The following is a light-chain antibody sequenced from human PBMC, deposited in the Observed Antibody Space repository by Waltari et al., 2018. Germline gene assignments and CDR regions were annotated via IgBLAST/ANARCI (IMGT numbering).Light chain of an antibody. CDR1: ETIRIY. CDR2: TAS. CDR3: QQSYSIPRT. Sequence: DIQMTQSPSSLSASVGDRVTITCRASETIRIYLNWYQQKPGKAPKLLINTASRLQSGVPSRFSGSGSGTDFTLTISTLQHEDFATYYCQQSYSIPRTFGRGTKVEIK. J-gene: IGKJ4*02. V-gene: IGKV1-39*01.